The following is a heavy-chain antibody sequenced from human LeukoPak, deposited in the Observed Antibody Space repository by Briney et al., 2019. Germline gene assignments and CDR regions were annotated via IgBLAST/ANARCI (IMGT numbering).Heavy chain of an antibody. V-gene: IGHV3-30-3*01. CDR1: GFTFSSYA. CDR3: ARDPVPATARHFDY. CDR2: TSSDGNIK. D-gene: IGHD1-1*01. J-gene: IGHJ4*02. Sequence: PGGSLRLSCAASGFTFSSYAMHWVRQAPGKGLEWVAVTSSDGNIKYYADSVKGRFTISRDNSKNTLYLQMNSLRGEDTGAYYCARDPVPATARHFDYWGQGTLVTVSS.